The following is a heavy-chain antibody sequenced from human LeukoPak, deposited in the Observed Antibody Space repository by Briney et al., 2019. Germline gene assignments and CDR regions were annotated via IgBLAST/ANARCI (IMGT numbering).Heavy chain of an antibody. Sequence: SETLSLTCTVSGGSISSYYWSWIRQPAGKGLECLWRIYSTGSTKYHPPLKSRVTMSVDTTKTQFSLRLSSVTAADTAVYYCARLGGYDLPFDYWGQGTLVTVSS. D-gene: IGHD5-12*01. J-gene: IGHJ4*02. CDR3: ARLGGYDLPFDY. V-gene: IGHV4-4*07. CDR1: GGSISSYY. CDR2: IYSTGST.